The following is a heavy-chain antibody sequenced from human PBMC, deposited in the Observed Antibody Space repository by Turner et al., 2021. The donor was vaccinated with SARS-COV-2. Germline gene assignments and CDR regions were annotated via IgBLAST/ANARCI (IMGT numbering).Heavy chain of an antibody. CDR2: FDPEDGET. J-gene: IGHJ6*02. CDR1: GYTLTESS. CDR3: AKGVAVTGNPSADYYYYGMDV. V-gene: IGHV1-24*01. Sequence: QVQLVQSGAEVKKPGASVKVSCKVSGYTLTESSMHWVRQAPGKGLEWMGGFDPEDGETIYAQKFQGRVTMTEDTSTDTAYMELSSLRSEDTAVYDCAKGVAVTGNPSADYYYYGMDVWGQGTTVTVSS. D-gene: IGHD6-19*01.